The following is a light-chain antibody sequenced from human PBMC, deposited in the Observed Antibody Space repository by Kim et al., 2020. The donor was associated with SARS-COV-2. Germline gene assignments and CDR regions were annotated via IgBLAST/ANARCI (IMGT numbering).Light chain of an antibody. CDR1: QSSDKC. CDR3: QQYDSFMYS. J-gene: IGKJ2*03. V-gene: IGKV1-5*01. CDR2: DAS. Sequence: SASVGDRVTITCRASQSSDKCLAWYQQKRGRAPKLLIYDASTLESGVPSRFSGSGSGTTFTLTISSLQSDDFATYYCQQYDSFMYSFGQGTKLEI.